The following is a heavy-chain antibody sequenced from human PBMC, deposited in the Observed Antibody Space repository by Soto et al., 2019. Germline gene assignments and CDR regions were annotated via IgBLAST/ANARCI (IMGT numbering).Heavy chain of an antibody. Sequence: ASVKVSCKASGYTFTGYYMHWVRQAPGQGLEWMGWINPNSGGTNYAQKFQGWVTMTRDTSISTAYMELSRLRSDDTAVYYCARGTPVTTFFVGSHYGMDVWGQGTTVTVS. V-gene: IGHV1-2*04. J-gene: IGHJ6*02. CDR1: GYTFTGYY. D-gene: IGHD4-17*01. CDR3: ARGTPVTTFFVGSHYGMDV. CDR2: INPNSGGT.